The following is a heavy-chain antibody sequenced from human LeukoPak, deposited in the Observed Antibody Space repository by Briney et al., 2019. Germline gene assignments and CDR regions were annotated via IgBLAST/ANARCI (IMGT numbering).Heavy chain of an antibody. D-gene: IGHD2-15*01. V-gene: IGHV4-34*01. CDR3: ARGVHCSGGSCYFY. CDR2: INHSGST. CDR1: GGSFSGYY. Sequence: KSSETLSLTCAVYGGSFSGYYWSWIRQPPGKGLEWIGEINHSGSTNYNPSLKSRVTISVDTPKNQFSLKLSSVTAADTAVYYCARGVHCSGGSCYFYWGQGTLVTVSS. J-gene: IGHJ4*02.